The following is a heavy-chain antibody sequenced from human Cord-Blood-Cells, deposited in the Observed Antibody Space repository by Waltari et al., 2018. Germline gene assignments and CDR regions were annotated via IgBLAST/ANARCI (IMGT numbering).Heavy chain of an antibody. Sequence: QVQLQQWGAGLLKPSETLSLTCAVYGGSFSGYYWSWIRQPPGKGLEWIGEINHSGSTNCNPSLKSRVTISVDTSKNQFSLKLSSVTAADTAVYYCARLEKGGSGRLIDYWGQGTLVTVSS. J-gene: IGHJ4*02. D-gene: IGHD3-10*01. CDR1: GGSFSGYY. CDR3: ARLEKGGSGRLIDY. CDR2: INHSGST. V-gene: IGHV4-34*01.